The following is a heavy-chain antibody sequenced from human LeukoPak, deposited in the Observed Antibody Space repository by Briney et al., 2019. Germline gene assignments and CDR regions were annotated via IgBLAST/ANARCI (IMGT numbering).Heavy chain of an antibody. CDR2: NRLNSYYI. Sequence: GSTLRLSCAASGFTFHQYAMLCVRQAPGAALEGPSVNRLNSYYIGYAESVVPRFTTTTDDTSNSLYLQLISPRREDTTFYYCANTMPPRSYYHPIGDWGQGTLVTVSS. D-gene: IGHD1-26*01. CDR1: GFTFHQYA. J-gene: IGHJ4*01. V-gene: IGHV3-9*01. CDR3: ANTMPPRSYYHPIGD.